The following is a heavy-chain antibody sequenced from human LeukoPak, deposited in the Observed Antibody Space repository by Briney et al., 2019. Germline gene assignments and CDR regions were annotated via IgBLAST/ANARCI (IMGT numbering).Heavy chain of an antibody. D-gene: IGHD3-10*01. V-gene: IGHV3-43*02. J-gene: IGHJ6*02. CDR1: GFTFDDYA. CDR3: AKDISTGQNYYFFGMDV. CDR2: VSGDGRIT. Sequence: GGSLRLSCAASGFTFDDYAMHWVRQAPGKGMEWVSVVSGDGRITSFIDSVKGRFTISRDNSKNSLYLQMNSLRSEDTAVYYCAKDISTGQNYYFFGMDVWGQGTTVTVSS.